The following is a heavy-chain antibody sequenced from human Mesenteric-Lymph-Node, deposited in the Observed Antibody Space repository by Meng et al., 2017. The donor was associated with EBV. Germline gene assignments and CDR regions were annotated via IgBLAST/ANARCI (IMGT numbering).Heavy chain of an antibody. Sequence: VQLVQSGAEVKKPGASVNVSCKAAGYTFTNYGINWVRQAPGQGIEWMGGISPYNGNTYSAQKFQGRVTMTTDTSTDTAYIELRSLRSDDTAVYSCARDGSGDGYTFDYWGQGTLVTVSS. V-gene: IGHV1-18*01. CDR2: ISPYNGNT. CDR1: GYTFTNYG. CDR3: ARDGSGDGYTFDY. D-gene: IGHD5-24*01. J-gene: IGHJ4*02.